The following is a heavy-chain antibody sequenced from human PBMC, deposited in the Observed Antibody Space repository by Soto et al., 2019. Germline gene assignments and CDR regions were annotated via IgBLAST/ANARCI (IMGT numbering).Heavy chain of an antibody. D-gene: IGHD6-6*01. CDR3: ARGYSSSSRGDS. CDR1: GGTFISYA. CDR2: IIPIFGKT. V-gene: IGHV1-69*05. Sequence: SVKVSCKASGGTFISYAISWVRQAPGQGLEWMGGIIPIFGKTNYAQKLQGRVTITTDTSTSTVYMELRSLRSDDTAVYYCARGYSSSSRGDSWGQGTLVTVSS. J-gene: IGHJ4*02.